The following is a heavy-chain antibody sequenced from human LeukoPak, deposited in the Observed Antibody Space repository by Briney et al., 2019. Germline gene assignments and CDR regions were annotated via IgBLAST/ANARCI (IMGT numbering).Heavy chain of an antibody. V-gene: IGHV4-59*01. CDR1: GGSISSYY. Sequence: SETLSLTCTVSGGSISSYYWSWIRQPPGKGLEWIGYIYYSGSTNYNPSLKSRVTISVDTSKNQFSLKLSSVTAADTAVYYCAGEGRGYSYGYVDYWGQGTLVTVSS. CDR2: IYYSGST. D-gene: IGHD5-18*01. CDR3: AGEGRGYSYGYVDY. J-gene: IGHJ4*02.